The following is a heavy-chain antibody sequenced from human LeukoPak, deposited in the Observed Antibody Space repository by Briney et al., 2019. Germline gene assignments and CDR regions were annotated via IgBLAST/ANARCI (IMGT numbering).Heavy chain of an antibody. J-gene: IGHJ4*02. Sequence: SETLSLTCTVSGGSISSSSYYWGWIRQPPGKGLEWIGSIYYSGSTYYNPSLKSRVTISVDTSKNQFSLKLSSVTAADTAVYYCARLSRSGSRVDYWGQGTLVTVSS. CDR3: ARLSRSGSRVDY. CDR2: IYYSGST. D-gene: IGHD5-12*01. V-gene: IGHV4-39*01. CDR1: GGSISSSSYY.